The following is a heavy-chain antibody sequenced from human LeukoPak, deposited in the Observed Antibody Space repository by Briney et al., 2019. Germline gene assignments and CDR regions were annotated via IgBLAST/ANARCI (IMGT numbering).Heavy chain of an antibody. J-gene: IGHJ6*03. D-gene: IGHD3-10*01. CDR2: ISSSGSFT. V-gene: IGHV3-21*01. Sequence: GESLRLSCAVSGFTFSSYSMNWVRQGPGKGLEWVSSISSSGSFTYYADSVRGRFTISRDNAKNSLYLQMNSLRAEDTAVYHCVRGVRGVINYMDVWGKGTTVTVSS. CDR1: GFTFSSYS. CDR3: VRGVRGVINYMDV.